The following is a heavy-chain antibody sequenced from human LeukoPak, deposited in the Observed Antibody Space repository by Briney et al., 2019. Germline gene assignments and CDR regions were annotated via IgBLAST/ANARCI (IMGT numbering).Heavy chain of an antibody. J-gene: IGHJ4*02. Sequence: GESLKISCKGSGYSFTTFWIGWVRPMPGKGLEWMGIIYPGDSDTTYSLSFQGQVTISADKSISTAYLQWSSLKASDTAMYYCARRVGAAHPFDYWGQGARVTVSS. V-gene: IGHV5-51*01. CDR1: GYSFTTFW. D-gene: IGHD1-26*01. CDR2: IYPGDSDT. CDR3: ARRVGAAHPFDY.